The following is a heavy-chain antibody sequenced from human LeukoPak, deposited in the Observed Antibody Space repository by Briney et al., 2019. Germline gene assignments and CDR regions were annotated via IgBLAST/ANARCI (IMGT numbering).Heavy chain of an antibody. J-gene: IGHJ4*02. Sequence: ASVKVSCKASGYTFTSYATHWVRQAPGQRLEWMGWINAGNGNTKYSQKFQGRVTITADKSTSTAYMELSSLRSEDTAVYYCARESPGTGGFDYWGQGTLVTVSS. CDR3: ARESPGTGGFDY. CDR1: GYTFTSYA. D-gene: IGHD7-27*01. V-gene: IGHV1-3*01. CDR2: INAGNGNT.